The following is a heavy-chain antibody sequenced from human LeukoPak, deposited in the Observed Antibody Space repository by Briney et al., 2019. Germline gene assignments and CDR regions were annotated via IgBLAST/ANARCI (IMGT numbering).Heavy chain of an antibody. CDR2: ISGSGGST. Sequence: GGSLRLSCAASGFAFSSHGVNWVRHAPGKGLERVSAISGSGGSTYYADSVKGRFTISRDNAKNSLYLQMNSLRAEDTAVYYCARLRLPYYYYYCMDVWGKGTTVTVSS. J-gene: IGHJ6*03. CDR1: GFAFSSHG. V-gene: IGHV3-23*01. CDR3: ARLRLPYYYYYCMDV.